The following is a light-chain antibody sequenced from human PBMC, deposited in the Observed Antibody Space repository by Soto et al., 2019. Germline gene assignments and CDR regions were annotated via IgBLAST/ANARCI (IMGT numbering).Light chain of an antibody. Sequence: ELVFTQSPGTLSFSPGGRATLSCRASQRVSSTYLAWYQQKPGQAPRLLICGASSRATGIPDRFSGSGSGTDFTLTISRLEPEDFAVYYYQQYGSSAWTFGQGTKVDIK. CDR3: QQYGSSAWT. J-gene: IGKJ1*01. CDR1: QRVSSTY. CDR2: GAS. V-gene: IGKV3-20*01.